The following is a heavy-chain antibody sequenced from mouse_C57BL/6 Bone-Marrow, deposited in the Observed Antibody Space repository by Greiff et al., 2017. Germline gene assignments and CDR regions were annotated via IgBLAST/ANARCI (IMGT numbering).Heavy chain of an antibody. CDR2: ISSGGSYT. CDR3: ARGGNWGDY. D-gene: IGHD4-1*01. J-gene: IGHJ2*01. CDR1: GFTFSSYG. Sequence: EVKLVESGGDLVKPGGSLKLSCAASGFTFSSYGMSWVRQTPDKRLEWVATISSGGSYTYYPDSVKGRFTIASNNAKNTLYLQLSSLKSEDTAMYYCARGGNWGDYWGQGTTLTVSS. V-gene: IGHV5-6*02.